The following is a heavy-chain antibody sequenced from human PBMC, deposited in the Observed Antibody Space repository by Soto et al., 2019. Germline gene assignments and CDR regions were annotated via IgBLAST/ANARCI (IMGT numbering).Heavy chain of an antibody. V-gene: IGHV1-69*13. CDR3: ATGVIWIGYFTVDS. J-gene: IGHJ4*02. CDR1: GVSFGNSA. D-gene: IGHD3-3*01. Sequence: SVKVSCKASGVSFGNSAINWVRQTPGQGLEWLGGFIPVYRTLNYAQKFQGRVTITADESTGTAYMTLSSLASDDTAVYYCATGVIWIGYFTVDSWGQGTRVTVSS. CDR2: FIPVYRTL.